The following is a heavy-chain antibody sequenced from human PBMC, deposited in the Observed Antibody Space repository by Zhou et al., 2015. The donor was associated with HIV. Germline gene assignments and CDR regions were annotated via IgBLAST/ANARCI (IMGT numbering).Heavy chain of an antibody. D-gene: IGHD3-3*01. CDR1: GGTFSSYA. CDR3: ARAPYYDFWSGYYSVDWFDP. Sequence: QVQLVQSGAEVKKPGSSVKVSCKASGGTFSSYAISWVRQAPGQGLEWMGGIIPIFGTANYAQKFQGRVTITADESTSTAYMELSSLRSEDTAVYYCARAPYYDFWSGYYSVDWFDPWGQGTLVTVSS. CDR2: IIPIFGTA. V-gene: IGHV1-69*01. J-gene: IGHJ5*02.